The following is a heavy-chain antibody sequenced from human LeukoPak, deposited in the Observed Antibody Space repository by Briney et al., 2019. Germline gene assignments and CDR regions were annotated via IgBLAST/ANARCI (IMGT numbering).Heavy chain of an antibody. D-gene: IGHD2-15*01. Sequence: GGSLRLSCAASGFTFSNAWMSWVRQAPGKGLVWVSRINSDGSSTSYADSVKGRFTISRDNAKNTLYLQMNSLRAEDTAVYYCARDCPRSPGRSCYGMDVWGQGTTVTVSS. CDR3: ARDCPRSPGRSCYGMDV. CDR1: GFTFSNAW. CDR2: INSDGSST. J-gene: IGHJ6*02. V-gene: IGHV3-74*01.